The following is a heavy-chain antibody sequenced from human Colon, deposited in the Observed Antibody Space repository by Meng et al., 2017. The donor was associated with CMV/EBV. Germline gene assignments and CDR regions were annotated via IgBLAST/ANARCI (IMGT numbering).Heavy chain of an antibody. V-gene: IGHV3-21*01. Sequence: GESLKISCEASGFTFSTYNMNWVRQAPGKGLEWVSSISSGSSDIYYADSVKGRFTISRDNAKNSLYLQMNSLRGDDTAVYYCASYTWTQLCIWGQGTLVTVSS. CDR2: ISSGSSDI. D-gene: IGHD5-18*01. CDR3: ASYTWTQLCI. J-gene: IGHJ4*02. CDR1: GFTFSTYN.